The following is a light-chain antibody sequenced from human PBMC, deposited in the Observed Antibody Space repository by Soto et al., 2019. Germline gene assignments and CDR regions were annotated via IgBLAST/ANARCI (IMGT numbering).Light chain of an antibody. CDR2: AAS. J-gene: IGKJ5*01. Sequence: DIQMTQSPSSVSASVGDRITITCRASHNIGNWLAWYQQKPGKAPKLLIYAASSLQSGVPTRFSGSASGTDFTLTISSLQPEDFATYFCQQANSFPITFGQGTRLENK. CDR1: HNIGNW. V-gene: IGKV1D-12*01. CDR3: QQANSFPIT.